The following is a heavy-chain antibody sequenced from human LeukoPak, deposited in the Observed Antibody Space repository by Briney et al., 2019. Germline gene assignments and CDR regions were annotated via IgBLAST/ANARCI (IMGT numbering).Heavy chain of an antibody. CDR3: ARASEGYYYYMDV. J-gene: IGHJ6*03. CDR2: IYYSGST. CDR1: GGSISSYY. V-gene: IGHV4-59*01. Sequence: PSETLSLTCTVSGGSISSYYWSWIRQPPGKGLEWIGYIYYSGSTNYNPSLKSRVTISVDTSKNQFSLKLSSVTAADTAVYYCARASEGYYYYMDVWGKGTTVTVSS.